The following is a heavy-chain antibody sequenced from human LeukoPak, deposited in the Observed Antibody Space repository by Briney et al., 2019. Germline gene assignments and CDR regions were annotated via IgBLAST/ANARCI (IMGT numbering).Heavy chain of an antibody. CDR3: AKAFYFDSTNYYCPFDY. V-gene: IGHV3-23*01. D-gene: IGHD3-22*01. CDR1: GFTFSTYA. CDR2: ISISGVST. J-gene: IGHJ4*02. Sequence: GGSLRLSCAASGFTFSTYAMSWVRQAPGRGLEWVSAISISGVSTYYADSVKGRFTISRDDSKNTLYLQMNSLRVEDTALYYCAKAFYFDSTNYYCPFDYWGQGTLVTVSS.